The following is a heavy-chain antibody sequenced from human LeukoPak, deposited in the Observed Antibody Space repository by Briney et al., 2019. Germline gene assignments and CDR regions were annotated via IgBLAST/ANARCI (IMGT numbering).Heavy chain of an antibody. D-gene: IGHD3-10*01. J-gene: IGHJ5*02. V-gene: IGHV3-21*01. CDR2: ITSGETYI. CDR1: GFIFSTYN. CDR3: ARGVNYHGSGSYLRDWFDP. Sequence: GGSLRLSCAASGFIFSTYNMNWLRQAPGKGLEWVSSITSGETYIYYADSVKGRFTISRDNAKNSLFLQVNSLRAEDTAVYYCARGVNYHGSGSYLRDWFDPWGQGTLVTVSS.